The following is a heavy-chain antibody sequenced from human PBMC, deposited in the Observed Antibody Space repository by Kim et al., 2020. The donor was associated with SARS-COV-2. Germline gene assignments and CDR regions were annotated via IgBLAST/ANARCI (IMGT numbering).Heavy chain of an antibody. CDR1: GFSFNNYG. CDR2: IWYDGNRK. J-gene: IGHJ6*02. V-gene: IGHV3-33*03. D-gene: IGHD3-10*01. CDR3: ASAGSGMARGRGMDV. Sequence: GGSLRLSCVASGFSFNNYGMHWVRQAPGKGLEWVAIIWYDGNRKFYADSVKGRFLISRDNSNNTLDLEMNSLRAEDTAVYYCASAGSGMARGRGMDVWGQGTTVTVSS.